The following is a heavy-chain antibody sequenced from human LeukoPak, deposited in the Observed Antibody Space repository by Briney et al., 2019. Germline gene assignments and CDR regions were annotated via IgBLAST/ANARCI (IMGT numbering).Heavy chain of an antibody. Sequence: ASVKVSCKASGYTFTSYDINWVRQATGQGLEWMGWMNPNSGNTGYAQKFQGRVTMTRNTSISTAYMEMSSLRSEDTAVYYCAKDVQMTSNVYYNYFDHWGQGTLVTVSS. CDR1: GYTFTSYD. CDR2: MNPNSGNT. D-gene: IGHD3-22*01. J-gene: IGHJ4*02. CDR3: AKDVQMTSNVYYNYFDH. V-gene: IGHV1-8*01.